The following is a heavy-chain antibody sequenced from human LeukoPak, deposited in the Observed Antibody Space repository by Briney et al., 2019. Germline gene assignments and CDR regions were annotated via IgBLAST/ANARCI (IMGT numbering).Heavy chain of an antibody. Sequence: AASVKVSCKASGGTFSSYTISWVRQAPGQGLEWMGRIIPILGIANYAQKFQGRVTITADKSTSTAYMGLSSLRSEDTAVYYCARDRSETTVTTQYWYFDLWGRGTLVTVSS. CDR2: IIPILGIA. CDR3: ARDRSETTVTTQYWYFDL. D-gene: IGHD4-17*01. CDR1: GGTFSSYT. V-gene: IGHV1-69*04. J-gene: IGHJ2*01.